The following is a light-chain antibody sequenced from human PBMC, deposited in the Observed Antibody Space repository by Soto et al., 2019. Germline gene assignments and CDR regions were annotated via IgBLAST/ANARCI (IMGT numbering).Light chain of an antibody. Sequence: EIVMTHSPVTLSVSPGERATLSCRASQSVSSNLAWYQQKPGQAPRLLIYGASTRATGIPARFSGSGSGTEFTLTISSLQSEDFALYYCQQYNNWITFGQGTRLEIK. CDR3: QQYNNWIT. CDR1: QSVSSN. V-gene: IGKV3-15*01. CDR2: GAS. J-gene: IGKJ5*01.